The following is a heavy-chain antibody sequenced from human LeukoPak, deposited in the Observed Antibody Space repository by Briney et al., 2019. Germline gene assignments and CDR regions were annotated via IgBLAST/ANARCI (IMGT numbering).Heavy chain of an antibody. Sequence: SVKVSCKASGGTFNNYAISWVRQAPGQGLEWVGGIIPIFTTANYAQKFQGRVTITADKSTNTAYMELSSLRSDDTAVYYCARAVQVTTGGLFDYWGQGTLVTVSS. CDR1: GGTFNNYA. D-gene: IGHD4-17*01. V-gene: IGHV1-69*06. J-gene: IGHJ4*02. CDR2: IIPIFTTA. CDR3: ARAVQVTTGGLFDY.